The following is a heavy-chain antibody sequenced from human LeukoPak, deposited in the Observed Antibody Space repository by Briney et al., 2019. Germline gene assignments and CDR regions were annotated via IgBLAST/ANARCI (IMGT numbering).Heavy chain of an antibody. J-gene: IGHJ4*02. D-gene: IGHD4-17*01. CDR3: ARDSGEHYGDYKQSY. CDR2: IIPIFGTA. Sequence: GSSVKVSCKASGGTFSSYAISWVRQAPGQGLEWMGGIIPIFGTANYAQKFQGRVTITADESTSIAYMVLSSLRSEDTAVYYCARDSGEHYGDYKQSYWGQGTLVTVSS. CDR1: GGTFSSYA. V-gene: IGHV1-69*01.